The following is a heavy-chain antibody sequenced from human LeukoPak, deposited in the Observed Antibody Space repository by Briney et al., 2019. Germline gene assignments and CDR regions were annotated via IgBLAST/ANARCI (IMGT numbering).Heavy chain of an antibody. CDR1: GFTFDDYG. V-gene: IGHV3-20*04. D-gene: IGHD3-10*01. J-gene: IGHJ4*02. CDR3: ASHYHGSGSYYNQGLDY. Sequence: PGGSLRLSCAASGFTFDDYGMSWVRQAPGKGLEWVSGINWNGGSTSYTDSVKGRFTISRDNAKNSLYLQMNSLRAEDTALYYCASHYHGSGSYYNQGLDYWGQGTLVTVSS. CDR2: INWNGGST.